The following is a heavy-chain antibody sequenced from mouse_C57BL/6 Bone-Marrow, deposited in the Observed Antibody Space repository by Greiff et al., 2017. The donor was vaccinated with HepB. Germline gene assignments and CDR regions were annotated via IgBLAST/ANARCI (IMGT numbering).Heavy chain of an antibody. J-gene: IGHJ2*01. CDR3: ARDVYDYVYFDY. V-gene: IGHV5-4*01. D-gene: IGHD2-4*01. CDR1: GFTFSSYA. CDR2: ISDGGSYT. Sequence: EVKLVESGGGLVKPGGSLKLSCAASGFTFSSYAMSWVRQTPEKRLEWVATISDGGSYTYYPDNVKGRFTISRDNAKNNLYLQMSHLKSEDTAMYYCARDVYDYVYFDYWGQGTTLTVSS.